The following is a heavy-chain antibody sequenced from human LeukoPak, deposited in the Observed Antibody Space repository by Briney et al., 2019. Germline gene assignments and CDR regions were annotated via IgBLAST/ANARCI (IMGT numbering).Heavy chain of an antibody. V-gene: IGHV1-2*02. J-gene: IGHJ4*02. Sequence: ASVKVSCKASGYTFTDYYIHWVRQAPGQGLEWMGWIDPKSGATKYIQKFQGRVTVTSATSISTAYMEMSRLRSGDTAIYFCARVRYDYGGKDLDYWGQGTQVTVSS. CDR1: GYTFTDYY. CDR3: ARVRYDYGGKDLDY. D-gene: IGHD4-23*01. CDR2: IDPKSGAT.